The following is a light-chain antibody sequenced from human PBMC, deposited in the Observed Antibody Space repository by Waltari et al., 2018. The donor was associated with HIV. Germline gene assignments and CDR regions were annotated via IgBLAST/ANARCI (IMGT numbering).Light chain of an antibody. CDR1: QSVSSSY. CDR2: GAS. J-gene: IGKJ4*01. Sequence: EIVLTQSPGTLSLSPGERATLSCRASQSVSSSYLAWYQQKPGQAPRLLISGASSRATGIPDRFSGGGSGTDFTLTVSRLEPEDFAVYYCQQYGSSPTFGGGTKVEIK. V-gene: IGKV3-20*01. CDR3: QQYGSSPT.